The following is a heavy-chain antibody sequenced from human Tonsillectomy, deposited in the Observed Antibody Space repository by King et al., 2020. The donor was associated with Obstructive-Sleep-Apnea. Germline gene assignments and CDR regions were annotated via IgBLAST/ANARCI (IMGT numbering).Heavy chain of an antibody. V-gene: IGHV3-11*01. Sequence: VQLVESGGGLVKPGGSLRLSCAASGFTFSDYYMSWIRQAPGKGLEGISYISSRGTTNYYTDSVKGRFTVSRDNAKKSLFLQMNSLRAEDTAVYYCATEQAGYKEDDAFDIWGHGTMVIVSS. CDR2: ISSRGTTN. CDR1: GFTFSDYY. J-gene: IGHJ3*02. CDR3: ATEQAGYKEDDAFDI. D-gene: IGHD3-9*01.